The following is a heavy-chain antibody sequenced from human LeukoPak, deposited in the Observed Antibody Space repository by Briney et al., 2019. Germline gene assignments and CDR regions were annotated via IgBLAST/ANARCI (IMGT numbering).Heavy chain of an antibody. CDR3: ARDVDYANPRHDY. J-gene: IGHJ4*02. Sequence: GGSLRLSCAASGFTFRTYWMSWVRQAPGKGLEWVANIDLEGSQRFYVDSLKGRFTISRDNANNLVYLQMNSLRAEDTAVYYCARDVDYANPRHDYWGQGTLVTVSS. D-gene: IGHD4/OR15-4a*01. CDR1: GFTFRTYW. CDR2: IDLEGSQR. V-gene: IGHV3-7*01.